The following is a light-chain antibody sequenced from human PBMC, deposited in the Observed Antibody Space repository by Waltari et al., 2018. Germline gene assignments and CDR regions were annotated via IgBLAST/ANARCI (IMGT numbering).Light chain of an antibody. CDR2: QNI. CDR1: RLGDKY. J-gene: IGLJ2*01. V-gene: IGLV3-1*01. Sequence: SYELNQPPSVSVSPGQTVTITCSGHRLGDKYTCWYQQKPGQSPVLVIYQNIKRPSGIPERFSGSNSGNTATLTISGTQAMDEADYYCQAWDSTTVIFGGGTKLTVL. CDR3: QAWDSTTVI.